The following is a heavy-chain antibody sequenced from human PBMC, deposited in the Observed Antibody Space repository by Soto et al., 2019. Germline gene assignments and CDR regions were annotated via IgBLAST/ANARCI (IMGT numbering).Heavy chain of an antibody. J-gene: IGHJ5*02. D-gene: IGHD5-18*01. Sequence: SETLSLTCNVSGGSINNYYWTWARQTPGKGLEWIAFAHSSGTTSYRASLKSRVTISVDTSKNQFPLKLSSVTAADTAVYYCARGYGYGSSWGLDPWGQGTLVTVSS. CDR2: AHSSGTT. V-gene: IGHV4-59*12. CDR3: ARGYGYGSSWGLDP. CDR1: GGSINNYY.